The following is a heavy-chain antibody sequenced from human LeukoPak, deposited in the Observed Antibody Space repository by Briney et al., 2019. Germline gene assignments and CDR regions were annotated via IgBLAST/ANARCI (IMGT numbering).Heavy chain of an antibody. CDR2: ISSSSSTI. CDR1: GFTFSSYS. J-gene: IGHJ5*02. V-gene: IGHV3-48*01. Sequence: PGRSLRLSCAASGFTFSSYSMNWVRQAPGKGLEWVSYISSSSSTIYYADSVKGRFTISRDNAKNSLYLQMNSLRAEDTAVYYCAISKYGDYDNNWFDPWGQGTLVTVSS. D-gene: IGHD4-17*01. CDR3: AISKYGDYDNNWFDP.